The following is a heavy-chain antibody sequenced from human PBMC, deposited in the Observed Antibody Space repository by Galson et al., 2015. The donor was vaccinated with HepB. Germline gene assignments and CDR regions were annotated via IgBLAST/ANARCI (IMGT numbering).Heavy chain of an antibody. CDR3: AKGGPGRIGMMINISLGFVP. Sequence: SLRLSCAYSGFSVSNYAIHWVRQAPGKGLEWMAVISYDRSFRYFSDSVKGRFTVSRDPSRSILYLQMNSLRVDDTAVVYCAKGGPGRIGMMINISLGFVPWGQGTLVIVSS. J-gene: IGHJ5*02. V-gene: IGHV3-30*18. CDR1: GFSVSNYA. CDR2: ISYDRSFR. D-gene: IGHD3-16*01.